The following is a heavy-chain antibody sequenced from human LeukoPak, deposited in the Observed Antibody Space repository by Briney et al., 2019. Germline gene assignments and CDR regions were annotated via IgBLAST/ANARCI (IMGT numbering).Heavy chain of an antibody. D-gene: IGHD2-15*01. J-gene: IGHJ4*02. CDR3: ARGDCRGGSCYHFDY. CDR1: GGSFSGYY. Sequence: PSETLSLTGAGYGGSFSGYYWRWIPPPPGKGLEWIGETNHGGTTNYNPSLKRLATISVDSSKKQFSLMLSLGTAADPAVYYVARGDCRGGSCYHFDYWGQGALVTVSS. V-gene: IGHV4-34*01. CDR2: TNHGGTT.